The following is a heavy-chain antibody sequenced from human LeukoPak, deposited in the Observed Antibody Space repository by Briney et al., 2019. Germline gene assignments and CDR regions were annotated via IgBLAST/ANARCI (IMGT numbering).Heavy chain of an antibody. V-gene: IGHV4-4*07. CDR3: ASNTGTYSDYFDY. D-gene: IGHD1-26*01. Sequence: SETLSLTCTVSGASIKNYYWSWIRQPAGKGLEWIGRIHTSGGTNYNPSLRSRVTISVDTSKNQFSLKLNSVTAADTAIYYCASNTGTYSDYFDYWGQGTLVTVSS. J-gene: IGHJ4*02. CDR1: GASIKNYY. CDR2: IHTSGGT.